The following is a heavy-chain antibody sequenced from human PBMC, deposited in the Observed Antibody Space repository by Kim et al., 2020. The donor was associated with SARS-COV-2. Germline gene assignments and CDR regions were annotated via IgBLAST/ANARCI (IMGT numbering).Heavy chain of an antibody. Sequence: GGSLRLSCAASGFTVSSNYMSWVRQAPGKGLEWVSVIYSGGSTYYADSVKGRFTISRDNSKNTLYLQMNSLRAEDTAVYYCARARIAAAGTLSLFDYWGQGTLVTVSS. J-gene: IGHJ4*02. CDR2: IYSGGST. D-gene: IGHD6-13*01. V-gene: IGHV3-53*01. CDR3: ARARIAAAGTLSLFDY. CDR1: GFTVSSNY.